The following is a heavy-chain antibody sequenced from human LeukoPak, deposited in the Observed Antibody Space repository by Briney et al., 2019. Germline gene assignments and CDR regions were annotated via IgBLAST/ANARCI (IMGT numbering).Heavy chain of an antibody. CDR1: GFTFSSYG. CDR3: AKDRNDFWSGYFDY. J-gene: IGHJ4*02. CDR2: TRYDGSNK. D-gene: IGHD3-3*01. Sequence: GGSLRLSCAASGFTFSSYGMHWVRQAPGKGLEWVAFTRYDGSNKYYADSVKGRFTISRDNSKNTLYLQMNSLRAEDTAVYYCAKDRNDFWSGYFDYWGQGTLVTVSS. V-gene: IGHV3-30*02.